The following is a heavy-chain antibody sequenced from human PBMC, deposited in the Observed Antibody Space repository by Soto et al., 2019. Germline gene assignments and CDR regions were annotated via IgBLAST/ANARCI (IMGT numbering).Heavy chain of an antibody. V-gene: IGHV4-39*01. Sequence: SEALSLTCTVSGGSISSSSYYWGWIRQPPGKGLEWIGSIYYSGSTYYNPSLKSRVTISVDTSKNQFSLKLSSVTAADTAVYYCARQSGSYTPGYYYYYGMDVWGQGTTVTVSS. D-gene: IGHD1-26*01. J-gene: IGHJ6*02. CDR3: ARQSGSYTPGYYYYYGMDV. CDR2: IYYSGST. CDR1: GGSISSSSYY.